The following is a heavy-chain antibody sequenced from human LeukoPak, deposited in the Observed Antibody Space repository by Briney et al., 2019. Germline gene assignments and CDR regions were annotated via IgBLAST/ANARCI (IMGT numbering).Heavy chain of an antibody. CDR3: AKMGGYSGSYPFDY. Sequence: GGSLRLSCAASGFTFSSHAMNWVRQAPGKGLEWVSVISGSGASTYSADSVKGRFTISRDNSKTTLYLQMNSLRAEDTAVYYCAKMGGYSGSYPFDYWGQGTLVTVSS. J-gene: IGHJ4*02. D-gene: IGHD1-26*01. CDR2: ISGSGAST. V-gene: IGHV3-23*01. CDR1: GFTFSSHA.